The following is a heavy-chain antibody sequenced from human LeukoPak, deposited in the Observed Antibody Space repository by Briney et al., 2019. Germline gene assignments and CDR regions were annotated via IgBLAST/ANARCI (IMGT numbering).Heavy chain of an antibody. J-gene: IGHJ5*02. D-gene: IGHD3-3*01. V-gene: IGHV1-24*01. Sequence: ASVKVSCKVSGFAFTEMSIHWVRQTPRKGLEWMGGFDPESGERVYAQSFRGSVTLSEDTSTHTAYMELSSLTSEDTAVYYCADFGVVTHWFDPWGQGTLVTVSS. CDR2: FDPESGER. CDR3: ADFGVVTHWFDP. CDR1: GFAFTEMS.